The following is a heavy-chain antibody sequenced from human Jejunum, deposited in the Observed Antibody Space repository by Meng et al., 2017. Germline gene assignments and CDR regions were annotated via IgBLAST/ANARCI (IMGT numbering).Heavy chain of an antibody. D-gene: IGHD3-16*01. J-gene: IGHJ5*02. CDR2: IFHGGST. Sequence: QVRLKGSGPGLVKPSGTLSLTCAVSGVSISSSHWWSWVRQPPGKGLEWIGEIFHGGSTNYNSSLKSRVSISVDKSKNQFSLELSSVTAADTAVYYCSNYVWGSRPTGVLSWGQGTLVTVSS. CDR3: SNYVWGSRPTGVLS. CDR1: GVSISSSHW. V-gene: IGHV4-4*02.